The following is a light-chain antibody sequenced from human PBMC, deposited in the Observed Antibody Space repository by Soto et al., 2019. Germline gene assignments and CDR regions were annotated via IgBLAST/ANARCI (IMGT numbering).Light chain of an antibody. V-gene: IGKV1-12*01. CDR1: QDIITW. CDR2: SAS. Sequence: DIQMTQSPSSVTASVGRRFTISCRASQDIITWLAWYQQKTGKAPNLLIFSASSLQSGVPSRFSASGYGREFNLTISRLQPEDFATYHCQQSYSTPWTFGQGTKVDIK. CDR3: QQSYSTPWT. J-gene: IGKJ1*01.